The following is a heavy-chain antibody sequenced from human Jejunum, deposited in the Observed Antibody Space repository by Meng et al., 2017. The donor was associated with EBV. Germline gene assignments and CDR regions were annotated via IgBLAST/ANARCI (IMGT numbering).Heavy chain of an antibody. CDR3: AAGTTATAEYNWFDP. Sequence: GQLLESGGVLVKPGGSLRLSCAASGFTFSDYAMNWVRQAPGKGLELVASISIDSNNIYYADSVKGRFTVSRDSAKKSLYLQMNSLRADYTAVYYCAAGTTATAEYNWFDPWGQGTLVTVSS. V-gene: IGHV3-21*01. CDR1: GFTFSDYA. D-gene: IGHD1-1*01. CDR2: ISIDSNNI. J-gene: IGHJ5*02.